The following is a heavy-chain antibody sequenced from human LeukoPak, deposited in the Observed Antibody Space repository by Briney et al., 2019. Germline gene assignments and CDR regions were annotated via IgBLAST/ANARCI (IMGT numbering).Heavy chain of an antibody. CDR2: IYYSGST. J-gene: IGHJ6*03. CDR1: GGSISSGGYY. Sequence: SETLPLTCTVSGGSISSGGYYWIWIRQHPGKGLEWIGYIYYSGSTYYNPPLKTRVNMSVDTSKNQFSLKLSSVTAADTAVYYCAREIEDYYYYMDVWGKGTTVTVSS. V-gene: IGHV4-31*03. CDR3: AREIEDYYYYMDV.